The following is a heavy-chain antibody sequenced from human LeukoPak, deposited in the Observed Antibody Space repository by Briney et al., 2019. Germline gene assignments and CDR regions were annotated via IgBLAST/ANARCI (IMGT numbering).Heavy chain of an antibody. D-gene: IGHD3-16*01. CDR1: GGSINNYY. J-gene: IGHJ4*02. Sequence: SETLSLTCTVSGGSINNYYWSWIRQPPGKGLEWIGFIYYSGNTNYNPSLESRVTISVDTSKNQFSLKLSSVTAADTAVYYCARGWGDFDYWGQGTLVTVSS. V-gene: IGHV4-59*01. CDR2: IYYSGNT. CDR3: ARGWGDFDY.